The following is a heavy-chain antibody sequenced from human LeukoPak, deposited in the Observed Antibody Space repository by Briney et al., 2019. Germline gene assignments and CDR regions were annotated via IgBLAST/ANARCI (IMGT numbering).Heavy chain of an antibody. CDR2: INPSGGST. D-gene: IGHD6-13*01. J-gene: IGHJ4*02. CDR3: ARTAAAGTFDY. Sequence: ASVKVSCKASGYTSYYMHWVRQAPGQGLEWLGIINPSGGSTTYAQKFQGRVTMTRDTSTSTVYMELSSLRSEDTAVYYCARTAAAGTFDYWGQGTLVTVSS. CDR1: GYTSYY. V-gene: IGHV1-46*01.